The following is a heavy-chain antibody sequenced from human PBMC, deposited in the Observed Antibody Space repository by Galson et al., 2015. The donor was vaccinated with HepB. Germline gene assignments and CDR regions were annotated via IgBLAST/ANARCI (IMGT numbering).Heavy chain of an antibody. D-gene: IGHD1-26*01. CDR1: GFTFSSFT. Sequence: SLRLSCAASGFTFSSFTMNWVRQAPGKRLEWVSYISTTGTNIFYVDSVKGRFAVSRDNAQNSLYLQMNSLRAGDTAIYYCARVVLSGSYWYFDFWGQGTLVTVSS. V-gene: IGHV3-48*01. CDR2: ISTTGTNI. J-gene: IGHJ4*02. CDR3: ARVVLSGSYWYFDF.